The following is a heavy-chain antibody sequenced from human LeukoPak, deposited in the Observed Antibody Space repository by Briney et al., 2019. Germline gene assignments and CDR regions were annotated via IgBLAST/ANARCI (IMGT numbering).Heavy chain of an antibody. CDR2: MNPNSGNT. Sequence: ASVKVSCKASGYAFTSYDINWVRQATGQGLEWMGWMNPNSGNTGYAQKFQGRVTMTRSTSISTAYIELSSLRSEDTAVYYCARRGYYGSGSYYYYYGMDVWGQGTTVTVSS. V-gene: IGHV1-8*01. J-gene: IGHJ6*02. CDR3: ARRGYYGSGSYYYYYGMDV. D-gene: IGHD3-10*01. CDR1: GYAFTSYD.